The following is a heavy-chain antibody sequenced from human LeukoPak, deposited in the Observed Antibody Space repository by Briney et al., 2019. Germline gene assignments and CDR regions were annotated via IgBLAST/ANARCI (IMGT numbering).Heavy chain of an antibody. CDR3: AKAHSSSWYFFSDYYYMDV. CDR1: GFTFSRYV. J-gene: IGHJ6*03. CDR2: ISYDGDNK. V-gene: IGHV3-30*04. Sequence: PGGSLRLSCPASGFTFSRYVMIWVRQAPGKGLQWVSTISYDGDNKYYVDSVKGRFTISRDNSKNTLYLQMNSLRAEDTAVYYCAKAHSSSWYFFSDYYYMDVWGKGTTVTISS. D-gene: IGHD6-13*01.